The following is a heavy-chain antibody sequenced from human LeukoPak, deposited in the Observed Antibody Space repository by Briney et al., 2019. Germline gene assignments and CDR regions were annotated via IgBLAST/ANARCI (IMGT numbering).Heavy chain of an antibody. D-gene: IGHD3-22*01. V-gene: IGHV3-30-3*01. CDR3: AKDMGGYYDSSGSRIDY. J-gene: IGHJ4*02. CDR1: GFTFSSYA. CDR2: ISYDGSNK. Sequence: PGGSLRLSCAASGFTFSSYAMHWVRQAPGKGLEWVAVISYDGSNKYYADSVKGRFTISRDNAKNSLYLQMNSLRAEDTALYYCAKDMGGYYDSSGSRIDYWGQGTLVTVSS.